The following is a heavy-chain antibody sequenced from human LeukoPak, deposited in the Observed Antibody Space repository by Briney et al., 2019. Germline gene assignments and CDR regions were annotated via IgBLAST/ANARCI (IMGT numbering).Heavy chain of an antibody. J-gene: IGHJ4*02. D-gene: IGHD5-18*01. CDR3: ARVRGYSYGELDY. CDR2: VSYSGST. Sequence: SETLSLTCTVSGVSISSGGYYWSWVRQHPGKDLEWIGHVSYSGSTYYNPSLNSRVTISVGTSKTQFSLKLSSVTAADTAVYYCARVRGYSYGELDYWGLGSLVTVSS. CDR1: GVSISSGGYY. V-gene: IGHV4-31*03.